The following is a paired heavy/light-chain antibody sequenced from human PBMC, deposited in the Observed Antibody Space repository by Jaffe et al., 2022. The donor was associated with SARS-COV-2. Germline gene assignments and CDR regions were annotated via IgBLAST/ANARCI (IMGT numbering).Heavy chain of an antibody. CDR1: GFTFSDYT. CDR3: TRGWWLELE. CDR2: IASDTKYI. Sequence: EVHLVESGGGLVKPGGSLRLSCAASGFTFSDYTMNWVRQAAGRGLEWVSSIASDTKYIYYADSVKGRFTISRDNAKNSLYLQMNSLRAEDTAVYYCTRGWWLELEWGQGTLVTVSS. D-gene: IGHD2-15*01. V-gene: IGHV3-21*01. J-gene: IGHJ4*02.
Light chain of an antibody. CDR2: KVS. Sequence: DIVMTQTPLSSPVTLGQPASISCRSSQSLVDSDGNTYLNWLHQRPGQPPRLLIYKVSNRFSGVPDRFSGSGAGTDFTLKISRVEAEDVGVYYCVQATQFPRTFGLGTKVEIK. V-gene: IGKV2-24*01. CDR1: QSLVDSDGNTY. J-gene: IGKJ1*01. CDR3: VQATQFPRT.